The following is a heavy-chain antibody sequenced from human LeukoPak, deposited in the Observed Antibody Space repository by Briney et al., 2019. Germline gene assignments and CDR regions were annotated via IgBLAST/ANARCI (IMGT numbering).Heavy chain of an antibody. CDR2: ISYEGSNK. D-gene: IGHD1-26*01. CDR3: AKDKMRGASIYFDY. V-gene: IGHV3-30*18. Sequence: GGSLRLSCAASGFTFSSYGMHGARKAPGKGLEWVAVISYEGSNKYYAASVKGPFTISRDNSKNTLYLQMNSLRAEDTAVYYCAKDKMRGASIYFDYWGQGTLVTVSS. CDR1: GFTFSSYG. J-gene: IGHJ4*02.